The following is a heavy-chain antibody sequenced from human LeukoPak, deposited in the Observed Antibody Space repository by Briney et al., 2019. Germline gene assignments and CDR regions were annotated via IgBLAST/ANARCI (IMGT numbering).Heavy chain of an antibody. J-gene: IGHJ6*03. Sequence: GGSLRLSCAASGFTVSSNYMSWVRQAPGKGQEWVSVIYSGGSTYYADSVKGRFTISRDNSKNTLYLQMNSLRAEDTAVYYCARGITGTTGYYYYYMDVWGKGTTVTVSS. CDR2: IYSGGST. CDR3: ARGITGTTGYYYYYMDV. V-gene: IGHV3-53*01. CDR1: GFTVSSNY. D-gene: IGHD1-7*01.